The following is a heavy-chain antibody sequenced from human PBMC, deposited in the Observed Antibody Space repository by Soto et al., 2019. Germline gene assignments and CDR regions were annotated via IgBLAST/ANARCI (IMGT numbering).Heavy chain of an antibody. CDR1: GFSFSSYG. CDR3: AREAPPLRYFVPRPVDH. CDR2: IWYDGSKK. Sequence: GGSLRLSCAASGFSFSSYGMYWVRQAPGKGLEWVAVIWYDGSKKYYADSVKGRFTISRDNSKNALYLKMNSLRAEDTAVYYCAREAPPLRYFVPRPVDHWGQGILVTVSS. V-gene: IGHV3-33*07. J-gene: IGHJ4*02. D-gene: IGHD3-9*01.